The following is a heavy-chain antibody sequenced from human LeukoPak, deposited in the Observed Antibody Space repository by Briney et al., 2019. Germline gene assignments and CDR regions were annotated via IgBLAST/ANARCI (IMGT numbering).Heavy chain of an antibody. V-gene: IGHV1-69*13. D-gene: IGHD6-6*01. J-gene: IGHJ3*02. CDR2: SIPIFGTA. CDR1: GGTFSSYA. Sequence: SVKVSCKASGGTFSSYAISWVRQAPGQGLEWMGGSIPIFGTANYAQKFQGRVTITVDESTSTAYMELSSLRSEDTAVYYCARSIAATLRAFDIWGQGTMVTVSS. CDR3: ARSIAATLRAFDI.